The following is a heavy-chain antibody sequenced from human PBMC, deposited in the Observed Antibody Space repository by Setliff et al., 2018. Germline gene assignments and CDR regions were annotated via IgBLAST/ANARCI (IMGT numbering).Heavy chain of an antibody. CDR1: GGTFSSYA. CDR3: ARDDEDGYNLEDYYYYMDV. V-gene: IGHV1-69*10. D-gene: IGHD5-12*01. J-gene: IGHJ6*03. Sequence: SVKVSCKASGGTFSSYAISWVRQAPGQGLEWMGGXIXXXXXXXXXXXXXGRVXXTADKSTSTAYMELSSLRSEDTAVYYCARDDEDGYNLEDYYYYMDVWGKGTTVTVSS. CDR2: XIXXXXXX.